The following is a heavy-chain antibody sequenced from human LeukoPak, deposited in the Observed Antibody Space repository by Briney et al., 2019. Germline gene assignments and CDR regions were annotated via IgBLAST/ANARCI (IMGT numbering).Heavy chain of an antibody. CDR1: GFTLSSYA. Sequence: GGSLRLSCAASGFTLSSYAMSWVRQAPGKGLEWVSAISDTGNTYHADSAKGRFTISRDSSKNTLFLQMNRLRPEDAAVYYCAKAPVTTCRGAFCYPFDYWGLGTLVTVSP. J-gene: IGHJ4*02. D-gene: IGHD2-15*01. V-gene: IGHV3-23*01. CDR2: ISDTGNT. CDR3: AKAPVTTCRGAFCYPFDY.